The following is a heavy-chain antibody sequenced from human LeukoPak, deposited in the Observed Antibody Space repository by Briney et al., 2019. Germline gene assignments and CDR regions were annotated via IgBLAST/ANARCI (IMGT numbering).Heavy chain of an antibody. V-gene: IGHV3-49*04. CDR3: TRHIVGPRTFFDY. CDR1: GLTFSTYA. D-gene: IGHD2-21*01. J-gene: IGHJ4*02. Sequence: GGSLRLSCTASGLTFSTYALSWVRQAPGKGLEWVGFIRSKAHGGTTEYAASVKGRFTVSRDDSKSIFYLQMNSLKTEDTAVYYCTRHIVGPRTFFDYWGQGALVTVSS. CDR2: IRSKAHGGTT.